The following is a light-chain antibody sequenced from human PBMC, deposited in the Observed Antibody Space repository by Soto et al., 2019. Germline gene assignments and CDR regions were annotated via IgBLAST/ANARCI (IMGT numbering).Light chain of an antibody. CDR3: GTWDSSLSVHAV. CDR2: DNN. V-gene: IGLV1-51*01. CDR1: SSNIGNNY. Sequence: QSVLTQPPSGSGAAGQKVTICCSGSSSNIGNNYVSWYQQLPGTAPKLLIDDNNKRPSGIPDRFSGSKSGTSATLGITGLQTGDEDDYYCGTWDSSLSVHAVFVGGTQLTVL. J-gene: IGLJ7*01.